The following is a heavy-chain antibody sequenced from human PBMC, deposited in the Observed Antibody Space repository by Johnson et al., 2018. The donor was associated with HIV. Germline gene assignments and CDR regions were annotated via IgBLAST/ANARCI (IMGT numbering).Heavy chain of an antibody. CDR3: AREPELELQFSHAFDF. D-gene: IGHD1-7*01. CDR1: GFTFDDYA. V-gene: IGHV3-9*01. CDR2: ISWNSGSI. Sequence: VQLVESGGGLVQPGRSLRLSCAASGFTFDDYAMHWVRQAPGKGLEWVSGISWNSGSIGYADSVKGRFTISRDNAKNSLYLHMNSLRAEDTALYYCAREPELELQFSHAFDFWGQGTMVSVSS. J-gene: IGHJ3*01.